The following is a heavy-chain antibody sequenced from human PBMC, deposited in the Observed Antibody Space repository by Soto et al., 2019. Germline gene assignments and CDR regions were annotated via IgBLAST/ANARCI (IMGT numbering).Heavy chain of an antibody. CDR3: AREPYHYDSSGYYDY. J-gene: IGHJ4*02. CDR1: GGSTTSGGYY. V-gene: IGHV4-31*03. D-gene: IGHD3-22*01. CDR2: IHHSGSN. Sequence: TLSLTCTVSGGSTTSGGYYWNWIRQPPGKGLEWIAYIHHSGSNYHNPSLNSRVTISVDTSKNQVSLKLSSVTAADTAVYYCAREPYHYDSSGYYDYWGQGTLVTVSS.